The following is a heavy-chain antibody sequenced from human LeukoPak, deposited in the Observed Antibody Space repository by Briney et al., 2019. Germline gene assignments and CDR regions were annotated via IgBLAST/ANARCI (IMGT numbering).Heavy chain of an antibody. CDR1: GFTHSRYC. Sequence: GRCLRLSCAASGFTHSRYCMHWVRQAPTKGREWVADTRYDGSNEYYACSVKGRFTNARDNSKNNLYLQMNSLRAEDTAVYYCARDRRSTWSSSDAFDIWGQGTMVTVSS. CDR3: ARDRRSTWSSSDAFDI. J-gene: IGHJ3*02. CDR2: TRYDGSNE. V-gene: IGHV3-33*01. D-gene: IGHD2-2*01.